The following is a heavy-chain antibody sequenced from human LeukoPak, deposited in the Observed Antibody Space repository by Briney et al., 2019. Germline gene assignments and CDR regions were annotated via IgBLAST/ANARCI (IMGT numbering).Heavy chain of an antibody. D-gene: IGHD3-22*01. J-gene: IGHJ4*02. CDR1: GFTLVDYG. Sequence: GGSLRLSCAASGFTLVDYGMSWVRQAPGKGLEWVSAISGSGGSTYYADSVKGRFTISRDNSKNTLYLQINSLRAEDTAVYYCAIHPYYDSSGYPYYFDYWGQGTLVTVSS. CDR2: ISGSGGST. V-gene: IGHV3-23*01. CDR3: AIHPYYDSSGYPYYFDY.